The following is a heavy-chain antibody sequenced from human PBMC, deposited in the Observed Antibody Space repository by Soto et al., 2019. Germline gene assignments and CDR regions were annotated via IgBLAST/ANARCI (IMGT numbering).Heavy chain of an antibody. D-gene: IGHD3-10*01. CDR2: ISSSGSTI. V-gene: IGHV3-48*03. Sequence: GGSLRLSCAASGFTFSSYEMNWVRQAPGKGLEWVSYISSSGSTIYYADSVKGRFTISRDNAKNSLYLQMNSLRAEDTAVYYCARDLYVASVTMVRGVGAFDIWGQGIMATLSS. J-gene: IGHJ3*02. CDR3: ARDLYVASVTMVRGVGAFDI. CDR1: GFTFSSYE.